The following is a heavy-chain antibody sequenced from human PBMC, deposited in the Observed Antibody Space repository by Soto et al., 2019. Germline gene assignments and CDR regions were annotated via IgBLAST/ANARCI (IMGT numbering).Heavy chain of an antibody. D-gene: IGHD6-19*01. V-gene: IGHV1-69*06. Sequence: QVQLVQSGAEVKKPPSSVQVSCKASGGTFSSYAISSVPQAPAQGLEWMGGIIPIFGTANYAQKFQGRITITADKSTSTGYMEVSSLRSEDTGVYYCARSIGYCSGAYYFDDWGQGTLVTVSS. CDR1: GGTFSSYA. CDR3: ARSIGYCSGAYYFDD. J-gene: IGHJ4*02. CDR2: IIPIFGTA.